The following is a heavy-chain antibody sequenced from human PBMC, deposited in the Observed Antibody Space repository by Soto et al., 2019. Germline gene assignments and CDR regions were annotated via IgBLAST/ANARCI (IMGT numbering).Heavy chain of an antibody. D-gene: IGHD1-7*01. J-gene: IGHJ4*02. V-gene: IGHV4-4*02. CDR1: GGSFTSNNW. Sequence: SETLSLTCAASGGSFTSNNWWTWVRQPPGQGLEWIGENYRTGSTNYNPSLKSRVPISLDKSENQFSLKVTSLTAADTAVYYCASRDPGTSVDYWGQGTLVTVSS. CDR3: ASRDPGTSVDY. CDR2: NYRTGST.